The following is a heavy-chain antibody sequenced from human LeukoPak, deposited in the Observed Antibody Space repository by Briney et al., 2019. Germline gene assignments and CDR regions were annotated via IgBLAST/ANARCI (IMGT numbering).Heavy chain of an antibody. V-gene: IGHV3-48*03. CDR3: ARVGTYYYDSSGYPQAPFDI. D-gene: IGHD3-22*01. Sequence: GGSLRLSCAASGFTFSSYEMNWVRQAPGKGLEWVSYISSSGSTIYYADSVKGRFTISRDNAKNSLYLQMNSLRAEDTALYYCARVGTYYYDSSGYPQAPFDIWGQGTMVTVSS. CDR2: ISSSGSTI. J-gene: IGHJ3*02. CDR1: GFTFSSYE.